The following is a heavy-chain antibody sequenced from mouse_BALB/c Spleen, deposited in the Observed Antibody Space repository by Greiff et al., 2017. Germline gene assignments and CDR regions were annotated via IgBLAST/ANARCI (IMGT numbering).Heavy chain of an antibody. CDR3: ARYGNIYAMDY. CDR1: GYTFTSYN. J-gene: IGHJ4*01. V-gene: IGHV1-12*01. Sequence: QVQLQQPGAELVKPGASVKMSCKASGYTFTSYNMHWVKQTPGQGLEWIGAIYPGNGDTSYNQKFKGKATLTADKSSSTAYMQLSSLTSEDSAVYYFARYGNIYAMDYWGQGTSVTVSS. D-gene: IGHD2-1*01. CDR2: IYPGNGDT.